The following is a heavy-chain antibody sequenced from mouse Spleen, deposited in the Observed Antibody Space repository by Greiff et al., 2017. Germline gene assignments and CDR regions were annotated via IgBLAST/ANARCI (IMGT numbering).Heavy chain of an antibody. CDR3: ARPGSVWLRGAVDY. J-gene: IGHJ2*01. D-gene: IGHD2-2*01. CDR2: ISSGGGNT. V-gene: IGHV5-9*04. Sequence: EVKLMESGGGLVKLGGSLKLSCAASGFTFSSYAMSWVRQTPGKRLEWVATISSGGGNTYYPDSLKGRSTLSRDNAKNTLYLQLSSLKSEDTAMYCCARPGSVWLRGAVDYWGQSATVPVSS. CDR1: GFTFSSYA.